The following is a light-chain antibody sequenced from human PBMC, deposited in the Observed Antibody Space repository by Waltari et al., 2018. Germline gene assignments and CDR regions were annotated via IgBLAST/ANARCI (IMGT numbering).Light chain of an antibody. CDR2: STF. V-gene: IGLV8-61*01. J-gene: IGLJ3*02. CDR1: SGSVSTSHY. Sequence: QTVVTQEPSFSVSPGGTVTLTCGLSSGSVSTSHYPSWSQQTPGQAPRTLIYSTFTRSSGVPDRFSGSIVGNKAALTITGAQADDESEFYCALYLGSGIWVFCGGTRLTVL. CDR3: ALYLGSGIWV.